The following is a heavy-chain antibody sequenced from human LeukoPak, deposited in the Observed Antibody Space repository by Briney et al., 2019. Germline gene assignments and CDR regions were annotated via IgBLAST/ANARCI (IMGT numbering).Heavy chain of an antibody. CDR3: ARGVAAGYDY. CDR1: GYTFTSYH. Sequence: GASVKVSCKASGYTFTSYHINWVRQAPGQGLEWMGWMSPNSGDTGFAQKFQGRVTMTRNTSITTAYMELSSLRSDDTAIYYCARGVAAGYDYWGQGTLVTVSS. D-gene: IGHD6-13*01. J-gene: IGHJ4*02. V-gene: IGHV1-8*01. CDR2: MSPNSGDT.